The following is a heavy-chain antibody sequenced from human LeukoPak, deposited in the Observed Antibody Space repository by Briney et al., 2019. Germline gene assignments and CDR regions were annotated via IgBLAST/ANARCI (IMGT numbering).Heavy chain of an antibody. J-gene: IGHJ5*02. CDR2: IYYSGST. V-gene: IGHV4-59*11. CDR1: GGSISSHH. D-gene: IGHD2-2*01. CDR3: ARGFSLVTSGWFDP. Sequence: SETLSLTCTVSGGSISSHHYSWFRQPPGKGLEWIGYIYYSGSTNYNPSLKSRLTVSVDMSKNQCSLKLRSVTAADTAVYYCARGFSLVTSGWFDPWGQGSLVTVSS.